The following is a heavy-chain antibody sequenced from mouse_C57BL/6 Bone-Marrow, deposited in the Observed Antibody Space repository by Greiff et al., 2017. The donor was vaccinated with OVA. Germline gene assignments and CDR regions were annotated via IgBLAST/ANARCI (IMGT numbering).Heavy chain of an antibody. J-gene: IGHJ3*01. CDR1: GFTFSDYY. V-gene: IGHV5-16*01. CDR3: ARGGVPWFAY. CDR2: INYDGSST. Sequence: EVKLMESEGGLVQPGSSMKLSCTASGFTFSDYYMAWVRQVPEKGLEWVANINYDGSSTYYLDSLKSRFIISRDNAKNILYLQMSSLKSEDTAADYCARGGVPWFAYWGQGTLVTVSA. D-gene: IGHD2-14*01.